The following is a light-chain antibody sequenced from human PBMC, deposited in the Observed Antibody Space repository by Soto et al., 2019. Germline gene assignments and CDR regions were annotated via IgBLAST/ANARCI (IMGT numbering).Light chain of an antibody. J-gene: IGKJ4*01. Sequence: EIVLTQSPATLSLSPGERATLSCRASQSVNNYLAWYQQKPGQAPRLLIYDVSNRATGIPARFSGSGSGTDFTLTISSLEPEDFAVYFCQQRSNWLLTIGGGTRVEIK. CDR1: QSVNNY. V-gene: IGKV3-11*01. CDR3: QQRSNWLLT. CDR2: DVS.